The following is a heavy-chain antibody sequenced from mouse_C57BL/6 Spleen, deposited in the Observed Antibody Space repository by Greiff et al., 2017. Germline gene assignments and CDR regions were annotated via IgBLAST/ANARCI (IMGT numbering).Heavy chain of an antibody. CDR3: ARRTTVVEGAWFAY. Sequence: ELQLVESGGGLVKPGGSLKLSCAASGFTFSDYGMHWVRQAPETGLEWVAYISSGSSTIYYADTVKGRFTIARDNAKNTRFLQMTSLRSEDTAMYYCARRTTVVEGAWFAYWGQGTLVTVSA. D-gene: IGHD1-1*01. J-gene: IGHJ3*01. CDR1: GFTFSDYG. CDR2: ISSGSSTI. V-gene: IGHV5-17*01.